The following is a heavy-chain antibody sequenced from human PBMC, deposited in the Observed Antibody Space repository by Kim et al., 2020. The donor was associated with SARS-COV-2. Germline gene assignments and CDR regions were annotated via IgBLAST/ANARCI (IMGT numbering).Heavy chain of an antibody. CDR2: IYYSGST. CDR1: GGSISSYY. V-gene: IGHV4-59*13. CDR3: ARDDLKCSGGSCYLGLFDY. J-gene: IGHJ4*01. D-gene: IGHD2-15*01. Sequence: SETLSLTCTVSGGSISSYYWSWIRQPPGKGLEWIGYIYYSGSTNYNPSLKSRVTISVDTSKNQFSLKLSSVTAADTAVYYCARDDLKCSGGSCYLGLFDYWGQGTLVTVSS.